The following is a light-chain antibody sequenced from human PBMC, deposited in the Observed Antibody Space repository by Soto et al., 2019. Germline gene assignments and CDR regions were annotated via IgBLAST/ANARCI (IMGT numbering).Light chain of an antibody. J-gene: IGLJ3*02. Sequence: SYELTQPPSVSVAPGETARIPCGGDNIGNKDVHWYQQRPGQAPVLVIYHDSDRPSGIPERFSGSNSGNTATLTISRVEAGDEADYYCQVWDSSSDHRGVFGGGTKL. V-gene: IGLV3-21*04. CDR2: HDS. CDR1: NIGNKD. CDR3: QVWDSSSDHRGV.